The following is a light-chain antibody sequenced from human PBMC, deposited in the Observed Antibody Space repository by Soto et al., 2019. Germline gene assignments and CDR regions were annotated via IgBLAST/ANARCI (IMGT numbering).Light chain of an antibody. CDR1: QSVDTC. V-gene: IGKV1-5*03. CDR2: KAS. CDR3: QQFYRYPWT. Sequence: DIQMTQSPSTLSASVGDRGTITCRASQSVDTCLAWYQQKPGKAPRLLIYKASSLETRVPSRFSGSGSVTEFTLTISSLQPEDFATYYCQQFYRYPWTFGQGTKVEIK. J-gene: IGKJ1*01.